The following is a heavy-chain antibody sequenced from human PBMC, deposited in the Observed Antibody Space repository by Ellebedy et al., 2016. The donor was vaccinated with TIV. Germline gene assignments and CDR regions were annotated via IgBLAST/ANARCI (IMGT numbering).Heavy chain of an antibody. CDR2: INHSGST. CDR1: GGSFSGYY. Sequence: MPSETLSLTCAVYGGSFSGYYWSWIRQPPGKGLEWIGEINHSGSTNYNPSLKSRVTISVDTSKNQFSLKLNSVTAADTAVYFCARVHWNDIPYYAMDVWGQGTTVTVSS. J-gene: IGHJ6*02. CDR3: ARVHWNDIPYYAMDV. V-gene: IGHV4-34*01. D-gene: IGHD1-1*01.